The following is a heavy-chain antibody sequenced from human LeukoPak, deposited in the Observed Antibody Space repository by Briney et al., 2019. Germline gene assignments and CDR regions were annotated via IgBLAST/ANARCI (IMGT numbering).Heavy chain of an antibody. V-gene: IGHV3-23*01. CDR3: ARGPRDYDFWSGYYGYYDYYMDV. CDR1: GFSFSSYA. J-gene: IGHJ6*03. D-gene: IGHD3-3*01. Sequence: PGGSLRLSCAASGFSFSSYAMNWVRQAPGKGLEWVSDISDIGGSIGSTYYEDSVNGRFTISRDNSKTTLYLQMNSLRAECTAVYYCARGPRDYDFWSGYYGYYDYYMDVWGKGTTVTVSS. CDR2: ISDIGGSIGST.